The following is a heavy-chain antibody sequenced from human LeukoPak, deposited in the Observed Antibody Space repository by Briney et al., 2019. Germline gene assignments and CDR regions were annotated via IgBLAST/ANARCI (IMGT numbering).Heavy chain of an antibody. CDR3: ARSYGSGSYHYGMDV. CDR2: ISSSSSYI. Sequence: GGSLRLSCAAAGFTFSSYSMNWVRQAPGKGLEWVSSISSSSSYIYYADSVKGRFTISRDNAKSSLYLQMNSLRAEDTAVYYCARSYGSGSYHYGMDVWGQGTTVTVSS. J-gene: IGHJ6*02. CDR1: GFTFSSYS. D-gene: IGHD3-10*01. V-gene: IGHV3-21*01.